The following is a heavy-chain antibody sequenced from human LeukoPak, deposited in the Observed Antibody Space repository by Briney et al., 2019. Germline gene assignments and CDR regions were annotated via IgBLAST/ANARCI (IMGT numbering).Heavy chain of an antibody. D-gene: IGHD5-18*01. V-gene: IGHV3-7*03. CDR1: RFTFSTYW. J-gene: IGHJ3*02. CDR3: ARGIPSGVDAFDI. Sequence: PGGSLRLSCAASRFTFSTYWMTWVRQAPGKGLEWVANINRDGSEKYYVDSVKGRFTISRDNAKNSLYLQMNSLGADDTAVYYCARGIPSGVDAFDIWGQGTMVTVSS. CDR2: INRDGSEK.